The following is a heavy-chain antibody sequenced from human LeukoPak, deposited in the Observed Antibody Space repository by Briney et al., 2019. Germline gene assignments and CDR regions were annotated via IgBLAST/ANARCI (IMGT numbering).Heavy chain of an antibody. V-gene: IGHV4-39*07. J-gene: IGHJ5*02. Sequence: SETLSLTCTVSGGSISSSSYYWGWIRQPPGKGLEWIGSIYYSGSTYYNPFLKSRVTISVDTSKNQFSLKLSSVTAADTAVYYCARILRGITGTSGNWFDPWGQGTLVTVSS. CDR1: GGSISSSSYY. CDR3: ARILRGITGTSGNWFDP. CDR2: IYYSGST. D-gene: IGHD1-7*01.